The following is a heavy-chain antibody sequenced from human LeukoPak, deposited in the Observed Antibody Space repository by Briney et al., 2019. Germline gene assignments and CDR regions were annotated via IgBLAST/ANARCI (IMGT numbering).Heavy chain of an antibody. CDR1: GVTFSDYY. CDR3: ARDRPVAGTDY. J-gene: IGHJ4*02. V-gene: IGHV3-11*01. CDR2: ISSSGSTI. D-gene: IGHD6-19*01. Sequence: GGSLRLSCAASGVTFSDYYMSWIRLAPGPGLEWVSYISSSGSTIYYADSVKGRFTISRDNAKNSLYLQMNSLRAEDTAVYYCARDRPVAGTDYWGQGTLVTVSS.